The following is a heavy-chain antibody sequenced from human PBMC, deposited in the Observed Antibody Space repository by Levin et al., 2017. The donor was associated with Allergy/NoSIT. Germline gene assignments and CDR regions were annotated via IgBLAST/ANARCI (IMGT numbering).Heavy chain of an antibody. V-gene: IGHV3-30*18. J-gene: IGHJ4*02. CDR1: GFTFSSYG. Sequence: GGSLRLSCAASGFTFSSYGMHWVRQAPGKGLEWVAVISYDGSNKYYADSVKGRFTISRDNSKNTLYLQMNSLRAEDTAVYYCAKDGYHISLGDYWGQGTLVTVSS. CDR2: ISYDGSNK. CDR3: AKDGYHISLGDY. D-gene: IGHD3-16*02.